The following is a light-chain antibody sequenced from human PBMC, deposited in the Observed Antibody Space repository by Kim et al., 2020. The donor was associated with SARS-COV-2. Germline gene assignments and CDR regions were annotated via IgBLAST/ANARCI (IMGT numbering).Light chain of an antibody. CDR1: QSVSSY. V-gene: IGKV3-11*01. CDR3: QQRSNWPPWT. CDR2: DAS. Sequence: TPGERATPSCSASQSVSSYLAWYQQKPGQAPRLLIYDASNRATGIPARFSGSGSGTDFTLTISSLEPEDFAVYYCQQRSNWPPWTFGQGTKVDIK. J-gene: IGKJ1*01.